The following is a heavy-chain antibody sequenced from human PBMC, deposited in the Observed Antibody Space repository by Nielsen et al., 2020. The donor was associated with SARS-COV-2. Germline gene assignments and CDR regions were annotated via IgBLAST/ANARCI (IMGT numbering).Heavy chain of an antibody. Sequence: GGSLRLSCAASGFTFDDYGTSWVRQAPGKGLEWVSGINWNGGSTGYADSVKGRFTISRDNAKNSLYLQMNSLRAEDTALYHCARGGIAAAGTQFDPWGQGTLVTVSS. J-gene: IGHJ5*02. V-gene: IGHV3-20*01. D-gene: IGHD6-13*01. CDR3: ARGGIAAAGTQFDP. CDR1: GFTFDDYG. CDR2: INWNGGST.